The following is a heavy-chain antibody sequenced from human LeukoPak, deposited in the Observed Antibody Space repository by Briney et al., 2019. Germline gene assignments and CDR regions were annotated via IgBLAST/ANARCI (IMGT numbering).Heavy chain of an antibody. CDR2: ISSSSRTI. Sequence: GGSLRLSCEASGFTFSSYSMNWVRQAPGKGLEWVSYISSSSRTIYYADSVKGRFTISRDNAKNSLYLQMNSLRAEDTAVYYCARDPGRIAADYYFDYWGQGTLVTVSS. J-gene: IGHJ4*02. V-gene: IGHV3-48*04. D-gene: IGHD6-13*01. CDR3: ARDPGRIAADYYFDY. CDR1: GFTFSSYS.